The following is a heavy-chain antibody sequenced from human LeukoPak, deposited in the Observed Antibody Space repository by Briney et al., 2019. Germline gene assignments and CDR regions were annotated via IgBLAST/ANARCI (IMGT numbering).Heavy chain of an antibody. V-gene: IGHV4-34*01. J-gene: IGHJ4*02. D-gene: IGHD6-13*01. Sequence: SETLSLTCAVYGGSFSGYYWSWIRQPPGKGLEWIGEINHSGSTNYNPSLKSRVTISVDTSKNQFSLKLSSVTAADTAVYYCAGGRGRGYSSSWYYWGQGTLVTVSS. CDR2: INHSGST. CDR1: GGSFSGYY. CDR3: AGGRGRGYSSSWYY.